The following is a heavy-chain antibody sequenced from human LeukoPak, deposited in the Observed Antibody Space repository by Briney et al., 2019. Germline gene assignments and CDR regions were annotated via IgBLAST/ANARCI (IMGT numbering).Heavy chain of an antibody. J-gene: IGHJ4*02. CDR1: GYSFTGYY. Sequence: ASVKVSCKASGYSFTGYYMHWVRQAPGQGLEWMGIINPSGGSTSYAQKFQGRVTMTRDMSTSTVYMELSSLRSEGTAVYYCARGIAARPSDYWGQGTLVTVSS. CDR2: INPSGGST. CDR3: ARGIAARPSDY. V-gene: IGHV1-46*01. D-gene: IGHD6-6*01.